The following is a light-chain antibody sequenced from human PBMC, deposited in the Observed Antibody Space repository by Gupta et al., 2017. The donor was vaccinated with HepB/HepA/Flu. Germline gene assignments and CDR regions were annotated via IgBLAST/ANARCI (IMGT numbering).Light chain of an antibody. CDR2: KTS. Sequence: PLTQSPSTLSASVGDRVTITCRASQNTGYWLAWFQQKPGKAPNLLISKTSTLESGVPSRFSGSRSGTEFTLTISSLQPDDFATYYCQQYNNYPWTFGQGTKVEIK. CDR1: QNTGYW. J-gene: IGKJ1*01. V-gene: IGKV1-5*03. CDR3: QQYNNYPWT.